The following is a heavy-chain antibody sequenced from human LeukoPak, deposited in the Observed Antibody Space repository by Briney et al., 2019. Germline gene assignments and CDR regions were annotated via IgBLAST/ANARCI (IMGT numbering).Heavy chain of an antibody. Sequence: SVKASCKASGGTFSSYAISWVRQAPGQGLEWMGRIIPILGIANYAQKFQGRVTITADKSTSTAYMELSSLRSEDTAVYYCARGLPAAPSGWFDPWGQGTLVTVSS. CDR3: ARGLPAAPSGWFDP. J-gene: IGHJ5*02. CDR2: IIPILGIA. D-gene: IGHD2-2*01. V-gene: IGHV1-69*04. CDR1: GGTFSSYA.